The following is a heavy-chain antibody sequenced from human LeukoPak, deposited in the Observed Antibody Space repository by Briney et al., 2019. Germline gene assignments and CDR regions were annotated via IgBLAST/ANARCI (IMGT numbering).Heavy chain of an antibody. Sequence: PGGSLRLSCAVAGFTFSIYAMSWVRHAPGKGLEWVSGISGTGGNTYYADSVKGRFTISRNNSKNTLYLQMNSLRAEDTAVFYCAKDREYSGSYRPGPTRYYYGMDVWGQGTTVTVSS. CDR3: AKDREYSGSYRPGPTRYYYGMDV. CDR1: GFTFSIYA. J-gene: IGHJ6*02. D-gene: IGHD1-26*01. V-gene: IGHV3-23*01. CDR2: ISGTGGNT.